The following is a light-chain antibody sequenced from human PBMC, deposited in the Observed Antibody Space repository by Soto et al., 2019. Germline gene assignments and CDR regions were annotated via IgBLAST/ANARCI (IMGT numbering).Light chain of an antibody. CDR1: QSVTNY. J-gene: IGKJ3*01. CDR2: DTS. V-gene: IGKV3-11*01. Sequence: EIVLTQSPATLSLSPGERATLSCRTSQSVTNYLAWYQQKPGQAPRLLIDDTSNRATGIPARFSGSGSGTDFTLTISSLEPEDFAVYYCQQRSNWPLFGPGTKVDIK. CDR3: QQRSNWPL.